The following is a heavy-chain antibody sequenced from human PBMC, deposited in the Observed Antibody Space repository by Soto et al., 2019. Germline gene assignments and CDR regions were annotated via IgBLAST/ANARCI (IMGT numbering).Heavy chain of an antibody. V-gene: IGHV4-30-4*01. Sequence: PSETLARTFPVSGGSISSCDYYWSWLRQPPVKGLEWIGYIYYSGSTYYNPSLKSRVTISVSTSKNQFSLKLSSVTAADTAVYYCARDPFGPVDVWGQWATVKVS. CDR1: GGSISSCDYY. D-gene: IGHD3-3*01. CDR2: IYYSGST. J-gene: IGHJ6*01. CDR3: ARDPFGPVDV.